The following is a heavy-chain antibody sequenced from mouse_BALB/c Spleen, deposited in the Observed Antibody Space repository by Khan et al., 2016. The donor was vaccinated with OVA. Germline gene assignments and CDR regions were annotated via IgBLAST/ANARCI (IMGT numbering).Heavy chain of an antibody. J-gene: IGHJ3*01. CDR3: ARGYGAY. D-gene: IGHD2-2*01. CDR2: ISSGSSTI. V-gene: IGHV5-17*02. CDR1: GFTFSSFG. Sequence: EVQLVESGGGLVQPGGSRKLSCAASGFTFSSFGMHWVRQAPEKGLEWVAYISSGSSTIYYADTVKGRFTISRDNPKNTLFLQLTSLRSEDTAMYYCARGYGAYWGQGTLLTVSA.